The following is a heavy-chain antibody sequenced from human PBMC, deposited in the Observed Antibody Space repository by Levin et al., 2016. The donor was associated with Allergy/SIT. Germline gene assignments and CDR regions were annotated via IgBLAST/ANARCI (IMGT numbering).Heavy chain of an antibody. CDR3: AKVYGRNTGFDP. J-gene: IGHJ5*02. CDR2: ISGSGGST. V-gene: IGHV3-23*01. D-gene: IGHD1/OR15-1a*01. Sequence: PGKGLEWVSAISGSGGSTYYADSVKGRFTISRDNSKNTLYLQMNSLRAEDTAVYYCAKVYGRNTGFDPWGQGTLVTVSS.